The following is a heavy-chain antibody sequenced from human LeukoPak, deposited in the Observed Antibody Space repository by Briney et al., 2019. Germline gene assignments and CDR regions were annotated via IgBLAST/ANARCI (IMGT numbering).Heavy chain of an antibody. Sequence: GGSLRLSCAASGFTFSNYAMNWVRQAPGKGLEWVSVIRGSGGSTYCADSVKGRFTISRDNSKNTLYLQMNSLRAEDTAVYYCAKAAAYYYGSGSYPEYWGQGTLVTVSS. CDR1: GFTFSNYA. D-gene: IGHD3-10*01. CDR2: IRGSGGST. CDR3: AKAAAYYYGSGSYPEY. J-gene: IGHJ4*02. V-gene: IGHV3-23*01.